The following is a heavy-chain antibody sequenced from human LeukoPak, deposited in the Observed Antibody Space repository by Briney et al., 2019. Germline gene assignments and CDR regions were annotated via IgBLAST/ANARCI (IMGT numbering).Heavy chain of an antibody. CDR2: ISSSSSTI. J-gene: IGHJ1*01. D-gene: IGHD3-3*01. Sequence: GGSLRLSCAASGFTFSSYSMNWVRQAPGKGLEWVSYISSSSSTIYYADSVKGRFTISRDNAKNSLYLQMNSLRAEDTAVYYCATTPTIFGAFQHWGQGTLVTVSS. CDR3: ATTPTIFGAFQH. CDR1: GFTFSSYS. V-gene: IGHV3-48*01.